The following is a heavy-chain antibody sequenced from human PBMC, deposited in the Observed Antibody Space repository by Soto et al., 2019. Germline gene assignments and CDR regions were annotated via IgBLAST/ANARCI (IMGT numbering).Heavy chain of an antibody. CDR2: IYYSGST. D-gene: IGHD4-17*01. V-gene: IGHV4-39*01. J-gene: IGHJ3*02. CDR1: GGSISSSGYY. Sequence: SVTHPLTCTVSGGSISSSGYYWVWVRQHPGKGLEWIGSIYYSGSTYYNPSLKSRVTISVDTSKNQFSLKLSSVTAADTAVYYCARAGGYGDDDAFDIWGQGAMVTVSS. CDR3: ARAGGYGDDDAFDI.